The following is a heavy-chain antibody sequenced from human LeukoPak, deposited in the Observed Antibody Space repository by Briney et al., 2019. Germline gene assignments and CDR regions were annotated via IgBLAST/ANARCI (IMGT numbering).Heavy chain of an antibody. J-gene: IGHJ4*02. V-gene: IGHV3-23*01. CDR2: ISSNGGST. Sequence: SGGSLRLSCAASGFTFGSYMMTGVRQAPGRGLEWVSTISSNGGSTYYADSVKGRFTISRDNSKNTLYLQMSSLRAEDTAIYYCARYCSGASCYSGVDYWGQGTLVPVSS. CDR3: ARYCSGASCYSGVDY. D-gene: IGHD2-15*01. CDR1: GFTFGSYM.